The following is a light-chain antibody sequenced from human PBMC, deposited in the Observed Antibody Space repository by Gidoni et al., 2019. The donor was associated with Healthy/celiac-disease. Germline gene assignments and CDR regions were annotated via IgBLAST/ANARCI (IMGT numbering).Light chain of an antibody. V-gene: IGLV1-47*01. CDR3: AAWDDSLSGYV. CDR1: SSNIGSNS. J-gene: IGLJ1*01. CDR2: RNN. Sequence: SVRTQPPSASGTHGQRVTISCSGSSSNIGSNSVYWYQQLPGTAPKLLIYRNNQRPSVVPVRFSGSKSGTSASLAISGLRSEDEADYYCAAWDDSLSGYVFGTGTKVTVL.